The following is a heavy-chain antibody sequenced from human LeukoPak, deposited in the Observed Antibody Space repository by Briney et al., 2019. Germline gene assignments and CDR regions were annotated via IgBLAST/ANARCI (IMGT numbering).Heavy chain of an antibody. Sequence: PSETLSLTCAVYGGSFSGYYWSWIRQPPGKGLEWIGEINHSGSTNYNPSLKSRVTISVDTSKNQFSLKLSSVTAADTAVYYCAGLAVAGTSYYMDVWGKGTTVTVSS. CDR1: GGSFSGYY. J-gene: IGHJ6*03. D-gene: IGHD6-19*01. CDR3: AGLAVAGTSYYMDV. CDR2: INHSGST. V-gene: IGHV4-34*01.